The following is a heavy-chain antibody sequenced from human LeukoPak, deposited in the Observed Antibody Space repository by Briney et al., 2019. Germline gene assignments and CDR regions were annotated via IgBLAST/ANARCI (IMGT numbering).Heavy chain of an antibody. Sequence: GRSLSLSCAASRLTFEVCALLCVRRAWGRGLEGGWLITYVCVATFYAESVKGRFTISRDNSRTSLSLRMNSLKIEDSALYYCAKERDRVIDYWGQGTRVTVSS. D-gene: IGHD2-21*01. CDR1: RLTFEVCA. V-gene: IGHV3-43D*04. CDR2: ITYVCVAT. CDR3: AKERDRVIDY. J-gene: IGHJ4*02.